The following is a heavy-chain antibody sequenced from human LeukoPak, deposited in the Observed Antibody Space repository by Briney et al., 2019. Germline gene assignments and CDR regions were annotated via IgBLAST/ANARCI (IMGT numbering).Heavy chain of an antibody. J-gene: IGHJ4*02. CDR1: GGTFSSYS. CDR3: IGGDYVEPFDY. D-gene: IGHD4-17*01. CDR2: ISSSSSYI. Sequence: ASVKVSCKASGGTFSSYSMNWVRQAPGKGLEWVSSISSSSSYIYYADSVKGRFTISRDNAKNSLYLQMNSLRAEDTAVYYCIGGDYVEPFDYWGQGTLVTVSS. V-gene: IGHV3-21*01.